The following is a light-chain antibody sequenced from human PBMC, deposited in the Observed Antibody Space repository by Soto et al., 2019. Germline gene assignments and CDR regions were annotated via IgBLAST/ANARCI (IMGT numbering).Light chain of an antibody. CDR1: QSISSTS. CDR2: GAS. J-gene: IGKJ4*01. CDR3: QWDGNSPPLT. V-gene: IGKV3-20*01. Sequence: ALTQSPGTLSLSPGERATLSSRASQSISSTSLAWYQHQPGQAPRLLVYGASVRASGIPDRFRGGGSGTDFTLTISRLEPEDFAVYYCQWDGNSPPLTFGGGTKVEIK.